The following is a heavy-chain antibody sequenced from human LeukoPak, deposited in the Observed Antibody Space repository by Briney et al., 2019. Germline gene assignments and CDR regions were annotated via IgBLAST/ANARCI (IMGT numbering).Heavy chain of an antibody. D-gene: IGHD6-19*01. Sequence: GGSLRLSCAASGFTFSSYAMHWVRQAPGKGLEWVAVISYDGSNKYYADPVKGRFTISRDNSKNTLYLQMNSLRAEDTAVYYCARVSYSSGWESFGAFDIWGQGTMVTVSS. V-gene: IGHV3-30*04. CDR1: GFTFSSYA. J-gene: IGHJ3*02. CDR3: ARVSYSSGWESFGAFDI. CDR2: ISYDGSNK.